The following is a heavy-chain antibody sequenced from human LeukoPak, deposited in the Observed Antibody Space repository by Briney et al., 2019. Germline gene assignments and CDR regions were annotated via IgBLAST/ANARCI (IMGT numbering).Heavy chain of an antibody. CDR3: ARGQGSSWYQSNWFDP. D-gene: IGHD6-13*01. CDR1: GGSISSYY. V-gene: IGHV4-59*12. Sequence: SETLSLTCTVSGGSISSYYWSWIRQPPGKGLEWIGYIYYSGSTNYNPSLKSRVTISVDTSKNQFSLKLSSVTAADTAVYYCARGQGSSWYQSNWFDPWGQGTLVTVSS. CDR2: IYYSGST. J-gene: IGHJ5*02.